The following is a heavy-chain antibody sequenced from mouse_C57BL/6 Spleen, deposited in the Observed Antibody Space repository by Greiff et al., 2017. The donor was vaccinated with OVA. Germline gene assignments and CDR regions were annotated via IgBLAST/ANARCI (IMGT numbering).Heavy chain of an antibody. D-gene: IGHD1-1*01. Sequence: QVQLKQSGPELVKPGASVKISCKASGYAFSSSWMNWVKQRPGKGLEWIGRIYPGDGDTNYNGKFKGKATLTADKSSSTAYMQLSSLTSEDSAVYFCAGLLLRDAMDYWGQGTSVTVSS. J-gene: IGHJ4*01. CDR2: IYPGDGDT. CDR1: GYAFSSSW. CDR3: AGLLLRDAMDY. V-gene: IGHV1-82*01.